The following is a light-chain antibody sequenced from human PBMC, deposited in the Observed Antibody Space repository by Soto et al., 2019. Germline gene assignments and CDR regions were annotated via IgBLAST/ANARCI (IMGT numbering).Light chain of an antibody. CDR1: SRDIGTYNY. V-gene: IGLV2-14*01. CDR2: EVS. CDR3: SSYTSSSTFLL. J-gene: IGLJ2*01. Sequence: QAASMSGTPGQSITISCTGTSRDIGTYNYVSWYQQHPGKVPKLMIYEVSNRPSGVSNRFSGSKSGNAASLTISGLQAEDEADYYCSSYTSSSTFLLFGGGTQLTVL.